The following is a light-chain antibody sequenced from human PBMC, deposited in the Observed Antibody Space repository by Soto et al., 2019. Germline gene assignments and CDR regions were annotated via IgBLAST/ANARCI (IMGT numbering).Light chain of an antibody. CDR3: QSYDSSLSGYV. CDR1: SSNIGAGYD. Sequence: QSVLIQPPSVSGAPGQRVTISCTGSSSNIGAGYDVHWYQQLPGTAPKLLIYGNSNRPSGVPDRFSGSKSGTSASLAITGLQAEDEADYYCQSYDSSLSGYVFGTGTKVTVL. CDR2: GNS. V-gene: IGLV1-40*01. J-gene: IGLJ1*01.